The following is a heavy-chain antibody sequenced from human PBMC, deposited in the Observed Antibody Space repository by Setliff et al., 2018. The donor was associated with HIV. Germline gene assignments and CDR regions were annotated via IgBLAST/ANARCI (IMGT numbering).Heavy chain of an antibody. J-gene: IGHJ6*02. CDR1: SYSVTSGYY. D-gene: IGHD2-2*01. V-gene: IGHV4-38-2*02. CDR3: ARVGYCSSTNCYWGRPSYGMGV. Sequence: SETLSLTCTVSSYSVTSGYYWAWIRQPPGKGLEWIGNMYPSGSSYFNPTLQSRVTMSADTSKKQFFLKLSSVTAADTAVYYCARVGYCSSTNCYWGRPSYGMGVWGQGTTVTSP. CDR2: MYPSGSS.